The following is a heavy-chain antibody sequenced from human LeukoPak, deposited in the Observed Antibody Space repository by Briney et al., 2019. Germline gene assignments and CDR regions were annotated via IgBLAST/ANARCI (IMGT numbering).Heavy chain of an antibody. CDR1: GCTFTGYY. V-gene: IGHV1-2*06. CDR3: ARDWTSAVGATKVDY. CDR2: INPNSGGT. D-gene: IGHD1-26*01. J-gene: IGHJ4*02. Sequence: ASVKVSCKASGCTFTGYYMHWVGQAPGQGLEWMGRINPNSGGTNYAQKFQGRVTMTRDTSISTAYIELSRLRSDDTAVYYCARDWTSAVGATKVDYWGRGTLVTVSS.